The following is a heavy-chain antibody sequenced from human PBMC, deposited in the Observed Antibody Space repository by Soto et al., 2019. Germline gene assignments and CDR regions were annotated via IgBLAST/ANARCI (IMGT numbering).Heavy chain of an antibody. D-gene: IGHD1-26*01. CDR3: ARVSGSYYYGMDV. CDR1: GDSISNNKW. V-gene: IGHV4-4*02. CDR2: IYHSGST. J-gene: IGHJ6*02. Sequence: PSETLSLTCSVSGDSISNNKWWSWVRQPPGKGLEWIGEIYHSGSTNYNPSLKSRVTISVDKSKNQFSLKLSSVTAADTAVYYCARVSGSYYYGMDVWGQGTTVTVSS.